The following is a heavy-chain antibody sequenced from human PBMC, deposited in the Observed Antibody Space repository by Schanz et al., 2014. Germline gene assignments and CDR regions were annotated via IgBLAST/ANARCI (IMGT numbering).Heavy chain of an antibody. J-gene: IGHJ6*02. D-gene: IGHD3-10*01. Sequence: EVPLLESGGGLVQPGGSLRLSCAASGFTFSSYAMTWVRQAPGKGLVWVARINSVGSNTYYTDSVKGRFTISRDNSKSTLYLQMNSLRAEDTAVYYCAKDGPGGSGSYSADGGMDVWGQGTTVTVSS. CDR1: GFTFSSYA. CDR3: AKDGPGGSGSYSADGGMDV. CDR2: INSVGSNT. V-gene: IGHV3-23*01.